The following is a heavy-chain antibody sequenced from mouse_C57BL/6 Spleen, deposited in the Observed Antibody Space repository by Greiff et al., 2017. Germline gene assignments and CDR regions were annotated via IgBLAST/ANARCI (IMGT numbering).Heavy chain of an antibody. Sequence: DVKLVESGGGLVKPGGSLKLSCAASGFTFSSYAMSWVRQTPEKMLEWVATISDGGSYTYYPDNVKGRFTISRDNAKNNLYLQMSHLKSEDTAMYYCARDSVLRSYFDYWGQGTTLTVSS. CDR2: ISDGGSYT. CDR3: ARDSVLRSYFDY. CDR1: GFTFSSYA. J-gene: IGHJ2*01. V-gene: IGHV5-4*01. D-gene: IGHD1-1*01.